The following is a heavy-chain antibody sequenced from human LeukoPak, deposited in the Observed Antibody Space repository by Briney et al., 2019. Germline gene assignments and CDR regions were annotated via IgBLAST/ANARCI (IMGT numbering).Heavy chain of an antibody. V-gene: IGHV1-69*05. CDR1: GGTFSSYA. D-gene: IGHD2-2*01. J-gene: IGHJ4*02. Sequence: ASVKVSCKASGGTFSSYAISWVRQAPGQGLEWMGGIIPIFGTANYAQKFQGRVTMTTDTSTSTAYMELRSLRSDDTAVYYCARDTILRVVPAAGDYWGQGTLVTVSS. CDR2: IIPIFGTA. CDR3: ARDTILRVVPAAGDY.